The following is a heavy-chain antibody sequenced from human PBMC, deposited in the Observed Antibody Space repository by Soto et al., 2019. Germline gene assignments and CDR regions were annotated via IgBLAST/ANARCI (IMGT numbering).Heavy chain of an antibody. CDR1: GGTFSSYA. V-gene: IGHV1-69*13. CDR2: IIPIFGTA. D-gene: IGHD3-22*01. J-gene: IGHJ4*02. Sequence: ASVKVSCKASGGTFSSYAISWVRQAPGQGLEWMGGIIPIFGTANYAQKFQGRVTITADESTSTAYMELSSLRSEDTAVYYCASRGYYYDSSGYLDYWGQGTLVTVSS. CDR3: ASRGYYYDSSGYLDY.